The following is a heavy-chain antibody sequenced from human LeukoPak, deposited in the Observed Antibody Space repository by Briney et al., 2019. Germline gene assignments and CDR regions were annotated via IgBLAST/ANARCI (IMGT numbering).Heavy chain of an antibody. J-gene: IGHJ4*02. CDR3: ARGQLLYDSSAY. V-gene: IGHV1-69*04. D-gene: IGHD3-22*01. CDR2: IIPILGIA. Sequence: ASVTVSYKASGGTFSSYAISWVRQAPGQGLEWMGRIIPILGIANYAQKFQGRVTITADKSTSTAYMELSSLRSEDTAVYYCARGQLLYDSSAYWGQGTLDTAS. CDR1: GGTFSSYA.